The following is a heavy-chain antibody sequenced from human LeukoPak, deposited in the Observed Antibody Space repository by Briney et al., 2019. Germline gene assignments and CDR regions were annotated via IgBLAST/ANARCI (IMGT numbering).Heavy chain of an antibody. V-gene: IGHV4-38-2*02. J-gene: IGHJ6*03. CDR2: IYHSGST. CDR3: ARETTRDRFMDV. CDR1: GGSISSYY. D-gene: IGHD4-17*01. Sequence: SETLSLTCTVSGGSISSYYWSWIRQPPREGLEWIGSIYHSGSTYYNPSLKSRVTISVDTSMNHFSLKLTSVTAADTAVYYCARETTRDRFMDVWGKGTTVTVSS.